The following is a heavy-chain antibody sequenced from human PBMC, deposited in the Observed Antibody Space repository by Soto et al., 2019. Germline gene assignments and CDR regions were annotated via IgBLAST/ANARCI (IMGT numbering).Heavy chain of an antibody. Sequence: GGSLRLSCAASGFTFSSYTINWVRQAPGKGLEWVSSISNIGTYIFYADSVKGRFTISRDNSKSSLSLQMNSLRAEDTAVYYCARVRGGNSWYSDCWGQGTLVTVSS. J-gene: IGHJ4*02. D-gene: IGHD6-13*01. V-gene: IGHV3-21*01. CDR2: ISNIGTYI. CDR1: GFTFSSYT. CDR3: ARVRGGNSWYSDC.